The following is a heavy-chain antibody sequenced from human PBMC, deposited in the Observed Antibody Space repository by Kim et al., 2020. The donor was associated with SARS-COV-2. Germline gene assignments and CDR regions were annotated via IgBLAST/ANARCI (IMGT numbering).Heavy chain of an antibody. D-gene: IGHD3-22*01. Sequence: SETLSLTCTVSGGSISSGSYYWSWIRQPAGKGLEWIGRIYTSGSTNYNPSLKSRVTISVDTSKNQFSLKLSPVTAADTAVYYCARARHDSSGYYHDYWGQGTLVTVSS. CDR3: ARARHDSSGYYHDY. V-gene: IGHV4-61*02. CDR2: IYTSGST. CDR1: GGSISSGSYY. J-gene: IGHJ4*02.